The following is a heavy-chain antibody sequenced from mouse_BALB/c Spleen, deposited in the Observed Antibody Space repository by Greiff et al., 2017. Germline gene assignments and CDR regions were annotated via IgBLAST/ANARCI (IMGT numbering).Heavy chain of an antibody. J-gene: IGHJ3*01. CDR3: ARGGDYDEGFAY. CDR1: GYTFTDYA. Sequence: QVQLQQSGPELVRPGVSVKISCKGSGYTFTDYAMHWVKQSHAKSLEWIGVISTYYGNTNYNQKFKGKATMTVDKSSSTAYMELARLTSEDSAIYYCARGGDYDEGFAYWGQGTLVTVSA. D-gene: IGHD2-4*01. V-gene: IGHV1-67*01. CDR2: ISTYYGNT.